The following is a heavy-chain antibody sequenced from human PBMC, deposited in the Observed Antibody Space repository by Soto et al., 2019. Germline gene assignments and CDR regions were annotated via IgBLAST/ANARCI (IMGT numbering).Heavy chain of an antibody. V-gene: IGHV2-5*02. CDR1: GFALSTSGVG. CDR2: IYWDDDK. D-gene: IGHD3-3*01. Sequence: QITLKESGPTLVKPTQTLTLTCTFSGFALSTSGVGVGWIRQPPGKALDWLALIYWDDDKRYSPSLKSRRTIPKDTSKRQMVLTMTVLDPVDTATYYCAHKVTSTIPKSIAIVGVEYYFDDWGQGTLVTVSS. CDR3: AHKVTSTIPKSIAIVGVEYYFDD. J-gene: IGHJ4*02.